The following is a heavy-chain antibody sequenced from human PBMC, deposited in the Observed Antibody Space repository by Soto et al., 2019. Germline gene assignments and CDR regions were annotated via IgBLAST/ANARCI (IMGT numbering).Heavy chain of an antibody. CDR1: GFPFSSYW. CDR2: TNSDGSDT. CDR3: ARDRGWSLFDY. V-gene: IGHV3-74*01. D-gene: IGHD6-19*01. J-gene: IGHJ4*02. Sequence: PGGSLSLSCEASGFPFSSYWMYWVRQAPGKGLVWVSRTNSDGSDTTYADSVKGRFTISRDNAKNTLYLQMNSLRAEDTAVYYCARDRGWSLFDYWGQGTLVTVSS.